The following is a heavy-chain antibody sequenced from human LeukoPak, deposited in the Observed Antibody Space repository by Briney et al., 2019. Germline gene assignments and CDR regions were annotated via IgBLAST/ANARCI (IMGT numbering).Heavy chain of an antibody. CDR2: IYSGDSET. CDR1: GYSFTTYW. CDR3: ARHSRGSNDY. Sequence: GESLKISCKGSGYSFTTYWIGWVRQVPGKGLEWMGVIYSGDSETRYSPSFQGQVTILVDKSISTAYLQWGSLKASDTAMYYCARHSRGSNDYWGQGTLVTVSS. D-gene: IGHD5-12*01. J-gene: IGHJ4*02. V-gene: IGHV5-51*01.